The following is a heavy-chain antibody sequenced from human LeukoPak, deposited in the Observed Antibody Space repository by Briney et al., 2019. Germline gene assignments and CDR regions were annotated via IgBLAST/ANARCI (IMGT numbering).Heavy chain of an antibody. Sequence: PGGSLRLSCAASGFTFSSYAMHRVRQAPGKGLEWVAVISYDGSNKYYADSVKGRFTISRDNSKNTLYLQMNSLRAEDTAVYYCARDFPPIPWGQGTLVTVSS. CDR1: GFTFSSYA. V-gene: IGHV3-30-3*01. CDR3: ARDFPPIP. J-gene: IGHJ5*02. CDR2: ISYDGSNK. D-gene: IGHD2-2*02.